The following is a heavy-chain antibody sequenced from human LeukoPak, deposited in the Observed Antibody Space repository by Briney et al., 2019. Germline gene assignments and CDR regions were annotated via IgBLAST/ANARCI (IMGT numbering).Heavy chain of an antibody. CDR3: ARDPRAYCSGGSCYSGLDS. CDR2: IWYDGTNK. V-gene: IGHV3-33*01. J-gene: IGHJ4*02. CDR1: GFSFSSFG. D-gene: IGHD2-15*01. Sequence: PGGSLRLSCAASGFSFSSFGMHWVRQAPGKGLEWVAVIWYDGTNKYYADSVRGRFTISRDNPNNTVDLQMNSLRVEDTAVYYCARDPRAYCSGGSCYSGLDSWGQGTLVTVSS.